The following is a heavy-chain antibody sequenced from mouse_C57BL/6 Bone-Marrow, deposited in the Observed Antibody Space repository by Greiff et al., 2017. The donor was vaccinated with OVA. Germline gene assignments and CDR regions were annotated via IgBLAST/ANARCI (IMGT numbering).Heavy chain of an antibody. Sequence: EVMLVESGGGLVQPGGSLKLSCAASGFTFSDYYMYWVRQTPEKRLEWVAYISNGGGSTYYPDTVKGRFTISRDNAKNTLYLQMSRLKSEDTAMYYCARGGVFDYWGQGTTLTVSS. CDR3: ARGGVFDY. J-gene: IGHJ2*01. V-gene: IGHV5-12*01. CDR1: GFTFSDYY. CDR2: ISNGGGST.